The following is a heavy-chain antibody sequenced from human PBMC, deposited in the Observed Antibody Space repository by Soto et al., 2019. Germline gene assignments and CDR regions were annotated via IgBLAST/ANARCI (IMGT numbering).Heavy chain of an antibody. V-gene: IGHV3-30*18. D-gene: IGHD3-22*01. J-gene: IGHJ6*02. CDR3: AKKDSAYFDSTGYSAGMDV. CDR1: GFTFSSYG. Sequence: GGSLRLSCAASGFTFSSYGMHWVRQAPGKGLEWVAFISYDGNNKYCADSVKGRFTISRDNSKNTLYLQMNSLRAEDAGIYYCAKKDSAYFDSTGYSAGMDVWGPGTTVTVS. CDR2: ISYDGNNK.